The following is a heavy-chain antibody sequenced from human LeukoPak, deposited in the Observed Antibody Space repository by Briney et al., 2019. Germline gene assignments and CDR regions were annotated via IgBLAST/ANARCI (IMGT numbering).Heavy chain of an antibody. Sequence: WDPQTLLCTVCGGLFSSYYWSLFRQPPGKGLEYIGYIYYSGGTNYNPSLKSRVTISVDTSKNQFSLKLSSVTAADTAVYYCARVAYCGGDCFFYYYYYMDVWGKGTTVTVSS. CDR1: GGLFSSYY. V-gene: IGHV4-59*12. CDR2: IYYSGGT. CDR3: ARVAYCGGDCFFYYYYYMDV. J-gene: IGHJ6*03. D-gene: IGHD2-21*02.